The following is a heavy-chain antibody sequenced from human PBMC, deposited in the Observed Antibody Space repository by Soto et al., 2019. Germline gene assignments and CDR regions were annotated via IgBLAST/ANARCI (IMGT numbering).Heavy chain of an antibody. CDR3: ASGRYDFWSGYSDY. J-gene: IGHJ4*02. V-gene: IGHV4-34*01. CDR2: INHSGST. D-gene: IGHD3-3*01. CDR1: GGSFSGYY. Sequence: SETLSLTCAVYGGSFSGYYWSWIRQPPGKGLEWIGEINHSGSTNYNPSLKGRVTISVDTSKNQFSLKLSSVTAADTAVYYCASGRYDFWSGYSDYWGQGTLVTVSS.